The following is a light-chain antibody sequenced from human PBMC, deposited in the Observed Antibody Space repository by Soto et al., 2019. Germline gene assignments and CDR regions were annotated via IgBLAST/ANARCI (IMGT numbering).Light chain of an antibody. V-gene: IGKV3-20*01. CDR3: QQFGSSGPLT. CDR2: GAS. J-gene: IGKJ4*01. CDR1: QIVNTFY. Sequence: EVVLSQSPGTLSLSPGESATLSCRASQIVNTFYLAWYQQKPGQPPRLLIYGASSRATGVPDRFSASGSATDFSLTIRRLEPEDSAVYYCQQFGSSGPLTFGGGTKVEIK.